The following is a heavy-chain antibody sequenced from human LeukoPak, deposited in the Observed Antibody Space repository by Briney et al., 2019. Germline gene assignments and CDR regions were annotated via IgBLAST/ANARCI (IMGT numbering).Heavy chain of an antibody. J-gene: IGHJ4*02. CDR1: GFTFSSYN. CDR2: ISSSSYYI. V-gene: IGHV3-21*01. Sequence: GGSLRLSCAASGFTFSSYNMTWVRQAPGKGLEWVSSISSSSYYIYYADSVKGRFIISRDNAKNSLYLQMNSLRAEDTAVYYCARDDYSNYRDWYFDYWGQGTLVTVSS. CDR3: ARDDYSNYRDWYFDY. D-gene: IGHD4-11*01.